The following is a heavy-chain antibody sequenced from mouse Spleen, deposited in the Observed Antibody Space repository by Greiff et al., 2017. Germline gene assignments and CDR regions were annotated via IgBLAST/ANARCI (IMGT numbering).Heavy chain of an antibody. CDR2: ISYDGSN. J-gene: IGHJ2*01. CDR1: GYSITSGYY. CDR3: ARAGWLLPDY. V-gene: IGHV3-6*01. Sequence: EVKLVESGPGLVKPSQSLSLTCSVTGYSITSGYYWNWIRQFPGNKLEWMGYISYDGSNNYNPSLKNRISITRDTSKNQFFLKLNSVTTEDTATYYCARAGWLLPDYWGQGTTLTVSS. D-gene: IGHD2-3*01.